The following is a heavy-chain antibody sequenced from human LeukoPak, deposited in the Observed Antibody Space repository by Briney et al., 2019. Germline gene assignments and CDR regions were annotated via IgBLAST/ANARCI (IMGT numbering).Heavy chain of an antibody. V-gene: IGHV1-24*01. CDR2: FDPEDGET. D-gene: IGHD6-6*01. J-gene: IGHJ4*02. CDR3: ARAIAAPGHLDY. CDR1: GYILTELS. Sequence: ASVKVSCKVSGYILTELSMHWVRQAPGKGLEWMGGFDPEDGETIYAQKFQGRVTMTRDTSISTAYMELSRLRSDDTAVYYCARAIAAPGHLDYWGQGTLVTVSS.